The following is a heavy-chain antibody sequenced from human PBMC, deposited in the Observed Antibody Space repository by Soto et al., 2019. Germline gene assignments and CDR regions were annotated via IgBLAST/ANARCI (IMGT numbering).Heavy chain of an antibody. V-gene: IGHV4-31*03. CDR1: GGSISSYDYY. J-gene: IGHJ5*02. CDR3: ARPFYARASRDNWFDP. Sequence: KASETLSLTCTVSGGSISSYDYYWSWIHQHPAKGLEWIGYMSYSGSTYYNPSLRSRVTISIDTSKNQYSLNLASVTAADTAVYFCARPFYARASRDNWFDPWGQGTLVTVS. D-gene: IGHD4-17*01. CDR2: MSYSGST.